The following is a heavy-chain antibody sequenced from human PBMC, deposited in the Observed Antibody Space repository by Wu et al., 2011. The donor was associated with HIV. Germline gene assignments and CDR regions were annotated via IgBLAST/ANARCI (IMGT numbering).Heavy chain of an antibody. D-gene: IGHD6-13*01. CDR3: ASIIAAAGTESTYFDY. J-gene: IGHJ4*02. V-gene: IGHV1-2*02. Sequence: QVQLVQSGAEVKKPGAPVKVSCKASGYTFIGYYMHWVRQAPGQGLEWMGWINPNSGGTNYAQKFQGRVTMTRDTSISTAYMELSRLRSDNTAVYYCASIIAAAGTESTYFDYWGQGNPGHRLL. CDR2: INPNSGGT. CDR1: GYTFIGYY.